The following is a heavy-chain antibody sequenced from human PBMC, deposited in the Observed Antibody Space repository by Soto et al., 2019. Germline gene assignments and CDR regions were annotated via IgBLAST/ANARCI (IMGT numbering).Heavy chain of an antibody. V-gene: IGHV1-2*04. J-gene: IGHJ3*02. CDR3: ATSVGATETDAFDI. Sequence: VASVKVSCKASGYTFTGYYMHWVRQAPGQGLEWMGWINPNSGGTNYARKFQGWVTMTRDTSISTAYMELSRLRSDDTAVYYCATSVGATETDAFDIWGQGTMVTVSS. CDR1: GYTFTGYY. D-gene: IGHD1-26*01. CDR2: INPNSGGT.